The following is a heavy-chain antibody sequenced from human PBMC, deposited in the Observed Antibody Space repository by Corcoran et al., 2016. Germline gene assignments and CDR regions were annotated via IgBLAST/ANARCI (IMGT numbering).Heavy chain of an antibody. Sequence: EVQLVQSGAEVKQPGEALKISCQGSGYRFTTSWIPWVRQMPGEGLESMGIIYPGASDTRYSPVFQGQVTISADKSISTAYLQWRSLKASDTAMYYCARQTRSGVDVWGQGTPVTVSS. CDR2: IYPGASDT. CDR3: ARQTRSGVDV. J-gene: IGHJ6*02. D-gene: IGHD2-15*01. CDR1: GYRFTTSW. V-gene: IGHV5-51*01.